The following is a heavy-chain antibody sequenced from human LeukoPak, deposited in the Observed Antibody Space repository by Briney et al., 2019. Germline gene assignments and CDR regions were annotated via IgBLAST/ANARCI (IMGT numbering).Heavy chain of an antibody. J-gene: IGHJ4*02. V-gene: IGHV3-20*04. CDR2: INWNGGST. D-gene: IGHD3-22*01. Sequence: GGSLRLSCAASGFTFDDYGMSWVRQAPGKGLEWVSGINWNGGSTGYADSVKGRFTISRDNAKNSLYLQMNSLRAEDTAVYYCARADYYDSSGYYPAPYYFDYWGQGTLVTVSS. CDR1: GFTFDDYG. CDR3: ARADYYDSSGYYPAPYYFDY.